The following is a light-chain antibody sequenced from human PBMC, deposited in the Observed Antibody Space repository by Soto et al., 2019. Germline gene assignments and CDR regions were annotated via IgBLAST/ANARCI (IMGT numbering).Light chain of an antibody. CDR3: QKNDDSPGT. V-gene: IGKV3-20*01. Sequence: IVLTQSPGTLSLSPGEGATLSCSASQSISSSYLAWYQQKPGQAPRLLIYGASNRATAIPDRFSGSGSGTDFTLTISRLEPEDFAVYYCQKNDDSPGTFGQGTKVDIK. CDR1: QSISSSY. J-gene: IGKJ1*01. CDR2: GAS.